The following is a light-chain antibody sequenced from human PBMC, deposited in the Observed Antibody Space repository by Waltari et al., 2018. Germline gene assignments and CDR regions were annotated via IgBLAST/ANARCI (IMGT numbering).Light chain of an antibody. V-gene: IGKV3-15*01. CDR1: QSVSSN. CDR3: QQYNNWPPYT. Sequence: EIVMTQSPATLSVSPGERATLSCRASQSVSSNLAWYQQKPGQAPRLLIYGAYTRATGIPDRFSGSESGTEFTLTISSMQSEDFAVYYCQQYNNWPPYTFGQGTKLEIK. J-gene: IGKJ2*01. CDR2: GAY.